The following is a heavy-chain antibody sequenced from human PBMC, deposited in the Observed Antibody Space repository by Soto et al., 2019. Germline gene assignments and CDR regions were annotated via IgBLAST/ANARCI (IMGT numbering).Heavy chain of an antibody. CDR3: ARGRIAARRNWFDP. CDR1: GGSFSGYY. Sequence: QVQLQQWGAGLLKPSETLSLTCAVYGGSFSGYYWSWIRQPPGKGLEGIGEINHSGSTNYNPSLKSRVTISVDTSKNQFSLKLSSVTAADTAVYYCARGRIAARRNWFDPWGQGTLVTVSS. J-gene: IGHJ5*02. CDR2: INHSGST. V-gene: IGHV4-34*01. D-gene: IGHD6-6*01.